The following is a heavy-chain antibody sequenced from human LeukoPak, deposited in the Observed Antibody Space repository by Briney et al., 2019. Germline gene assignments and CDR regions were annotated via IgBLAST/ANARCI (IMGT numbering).Heavy chain of an antibody. CDR1: GYTFTSYD. CDR2: MNPNSGNT. V-gene: IGHV1-8*03. J-gene: IGHJ6*03. CDR3: ARAVVGATTAAYYYYMDV. Sequence: WASVKVSCKASGYTFTSYDINWVRQATGQGLEWMGWMNPNSGNTGYAQKFQGRVTITRNTSISTAYMELSSLRSEDTAVYYCARAVVGATTAAYYYYMDVWGKGTTVTVSS. D-gene: IGHD1-26*01.